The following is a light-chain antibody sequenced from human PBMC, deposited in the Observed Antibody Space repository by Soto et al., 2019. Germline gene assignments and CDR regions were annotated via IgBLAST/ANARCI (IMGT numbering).Light chain of an antibody. CDR2: KAS. V-gene: IGKV1-5*03. J-gene: IGKJ1*01. CDR1: QSISTW. Sequence: DVQMTQSPSTLSASVGDRVTITCRASQSISTWLAWYQQKPGKAPNLLIYKASSLESGVPSRFSGSGSGTEFTLTISSLQPDDFATYYCQQYNTYPWTFGQGTRWISN. CDR3: QQYNTYPWT.